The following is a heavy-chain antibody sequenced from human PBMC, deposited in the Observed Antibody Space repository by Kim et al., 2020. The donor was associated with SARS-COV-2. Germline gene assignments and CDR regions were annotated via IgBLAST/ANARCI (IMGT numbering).Heavy chain of an antibody. D-gene: IGHD3-22*01. V-gene: IGHV4-34*01. J-gene: IGHJ6*02. Sequence: SLKSRISISVATSKSQFSLKLSSVTAADTAVYYCARVRLLLPFYYYCGMDVWGQGTTVTVSS. CDR3: ARVRLLLPFYYYCGMDV.